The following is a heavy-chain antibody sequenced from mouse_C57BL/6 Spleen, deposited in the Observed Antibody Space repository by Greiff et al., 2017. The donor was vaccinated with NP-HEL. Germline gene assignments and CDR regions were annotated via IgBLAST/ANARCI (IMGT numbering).Heavy chain of an antibody. D-gene: IGHD2-2*01. Sequence: DVHLVESGGGLVKPGGSLKLSCAASGFTFSSYAMSWVRQTPEKRLEWVATISDGGSYTYYPDNVKGRFTISRDNAKNNLYLQMSHLKSEDTAMYYCARGRIYDGFGYWGQGTTLTVSS. CDR1: GFTFSSYA. CDR3: ARGRIYDGFGY. V-gene: IGHV5-4*01. CDR2: ISDGGSYT. J-gene: IGHJ2*01.